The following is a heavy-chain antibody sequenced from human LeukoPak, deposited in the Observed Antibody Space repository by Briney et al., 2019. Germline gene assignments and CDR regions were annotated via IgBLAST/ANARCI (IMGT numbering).Heavy chain of an antibody. J-gene: IGHJ5*02. CDR3: AKAGRGYSYGSYNWFDP. V-gene: IGHV3-9*01. CDR2: TSWNSGSI. D-gene: IGHD5-18*01. Sequence: GGSLRPSCAASGFTFDDYAMHWVRQAPGKGLEWVSGTSWNSGSIGYADSVKGRFTISRDNAKNSLYLQMNSLRAEDTALYYCAKAGRGYSYGSYNWFDPWGQGTLVTVSS. CDR1: GFTFDDYA.